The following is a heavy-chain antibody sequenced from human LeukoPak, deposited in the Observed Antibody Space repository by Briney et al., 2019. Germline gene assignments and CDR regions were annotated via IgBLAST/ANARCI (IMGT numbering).Heavy chain of an antibody. Sequence: GGSLRLSCAASGFTFSPYNMNWVRQAPGKGLVWVSRINSDGSSTSYADSVKGRLTISRDNAKNTLYLQMNSLRVEDTAVYYCARGDGYAQRDWGQGTLVTVPS. V-gene: IGHV3-74*01. CDR3: ARGDGYAQRD. D-gene: IGHD5-12*01. J-gene: IGHJ4*02. CDR1: GFTFSPYN. CDR2: INSDGSST.